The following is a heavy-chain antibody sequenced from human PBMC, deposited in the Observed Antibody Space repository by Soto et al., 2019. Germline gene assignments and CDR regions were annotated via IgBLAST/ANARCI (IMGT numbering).Heavy chain of an antibody. V-gene: IGHV3-23*01. CDR2: ISGTGRST. CDR1: GFTFSNCA. Sequence: PGGSLRLSCEASGFTFSNCAMSWVRQAPGKGLEWASGISGTGRSTFYADSVKDRFTISRDNSKNTVYLQMSSLRAEDTAVYFCAKGNTSGWYFFDYWGQGTPVTVSS. D-gene: IGHD6-19*01. CDR3: AKGNTSGWYFFDY. J-gene: IGHJ4*02.